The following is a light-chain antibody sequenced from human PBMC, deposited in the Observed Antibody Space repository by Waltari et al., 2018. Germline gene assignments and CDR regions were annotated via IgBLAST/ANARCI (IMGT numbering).Light chain of an antibody. CDR2: DTN. J-gene: IGLJ2*01. CDR3: LLYYSGTRV. Sequence: QAVVTQEPSLTVSPGGTVPPPCRPRTGACTSAHSPYGFQQEPAQAPRTLIYDTNIKHSWTPARFSGSLLGGKAALTLSGAQPEDEAEYYCLLYYSGTRVFGGGTKLTVL. CDR1: TGACTSAHS. V-gene: IGLV7-46*01.